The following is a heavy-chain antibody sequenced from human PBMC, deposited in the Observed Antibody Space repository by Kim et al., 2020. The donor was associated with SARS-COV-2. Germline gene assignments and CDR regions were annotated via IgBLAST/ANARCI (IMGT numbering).Heavy chain of an antibody. CDR3: ARRQLLWFGEGRYYFDY. CDR2: IYYSGST. CDR1: GGSISSSSYY. Sequence: SETLSLTCTVSGGSISSSSYYWGWIRQPPGKGLEWIGSIYYSGSTYYNPSLKSRVTISVDTSKNQFSLKLSSVTAADTAVYYCARRQLLWFGEGRYYFDYWGQGTLVTVSS. V-gene: IGHV4-39*01. D-gene: IGHD3-10*01. J-gene: IGHJ4*02.